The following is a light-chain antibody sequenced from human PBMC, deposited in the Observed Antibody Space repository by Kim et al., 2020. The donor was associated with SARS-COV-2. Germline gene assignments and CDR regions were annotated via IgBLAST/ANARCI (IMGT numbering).Light chain of an antibody. V-gene: IGKV3-20*01. CDR2: GAS. Sequence: EIVLTQSPGTLSLSTGERATLSCRASQSVSNSYLAWYQQKPGQAPRLLIYGASSRATGIPDRFSGSGSGTDFTLTISRLEPEDFAVYYCQHYSTSPTFGQGTKVDIK. CDR1: QSVSNSY. J-gene: IGKJ1*01. CDR3: QHYSTSPT.